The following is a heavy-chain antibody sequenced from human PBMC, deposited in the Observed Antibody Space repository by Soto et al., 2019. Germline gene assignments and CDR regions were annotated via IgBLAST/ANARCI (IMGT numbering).Heavy chain of an antibody. CDR1: GGSISSGDYY. J-gene: IGHJ6*02. CDR2: IYYSGST. Sequence: SETLSLTCTVSGGSISSGDYYWSWIRQPPGKGLEWIGYIYYSGSTYYNPSLKSRVTISVDTSKNQFSLKLSSVTAADTAVYYCARTGKTRRVNYYYYGMDVWGQRTTVTVSS. V-gene: IGHV4-30-4*01. CDR3: ARTGKTRRVNYYYYGMDV. D-gene: IGHD1-1*01.